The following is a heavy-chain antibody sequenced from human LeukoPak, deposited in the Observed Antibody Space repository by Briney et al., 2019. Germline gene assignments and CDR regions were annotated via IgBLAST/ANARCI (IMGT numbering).Heavy chain of an antibody. CDR2: ISAYNGNT. Sequence: ASVKVSCKASGYTFSSYGISWVRQAPGQGLEWMGWISAYNGNTNYAQKLQGRVTMSTDTSTSTAYMELRSLRSDDTAVYYCAGEPQWELTGGFDYWGQGTLVTVSS. CDR1: GYTFSSYG. CDR3: AGEPQWELTGGFDY. J-gene: IGHJ4*02. V-gene: IGHV1-18*01. D-gene: IGHD1-26*01.